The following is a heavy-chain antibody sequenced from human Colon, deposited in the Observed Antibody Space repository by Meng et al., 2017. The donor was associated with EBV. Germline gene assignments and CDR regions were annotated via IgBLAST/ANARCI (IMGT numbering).Heavy chain of an antibody. J-gene: IGHJ4*02. CDR1: GGSTSSNGYY. Sequence: RRLQDLGPGLVKHSATLSLTCTVSGGSTSSNGYYLDWVRQPPGKGLEWIGAIYHSGSTSYNPSLQSRVTMFVDTSKNQFSLMLTSVTATDTAVYYCARRRGGSGRDCWGQGTLVTVSS. CDR2: IYHSGST. V-gene: IGHV4-39*01. D-gene: IGHD3-10*01. CDR3: ARRRGGSGRDC.